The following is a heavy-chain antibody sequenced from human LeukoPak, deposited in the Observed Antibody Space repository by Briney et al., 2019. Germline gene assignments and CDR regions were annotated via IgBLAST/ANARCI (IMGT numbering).Heavy chain of an antibody. D-gene: IGHD3-22*01. J-gene: IGHJ3*02. CDR3: AKSTYDSSGYYYGNDAFDI. CDR1: GFTLSSYA. Sequence: PGGSLRLSCAASGFTLSSYAMTWVRQAPGKGLEWVSGVSGSGGNTYYADSVRGRFTISRDNSKNTLYLQMNSLRAEDTAVYHCAKSTYDSSGYYYGNDAFDIWGQGTMVTVSS. CDR2: VSGSGGNT. V-gene: IGHV3-23*01.